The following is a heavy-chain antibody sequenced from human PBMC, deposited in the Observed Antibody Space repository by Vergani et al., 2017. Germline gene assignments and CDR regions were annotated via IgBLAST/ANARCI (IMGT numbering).Heavy chain of an antibody. J-gene: IGHJ1*01. Sequence: QVQLQESGPGLVKPSQTLSLTCTVSGGSISSGDYYWSWIRQPPGKGLEWIGYIYYSGSTYYNPSLKSRVTISVDTSKNQFSLKLSSVTAADTAVYYCAAYVRTYPSWGVAATHFSRTEYFQHWGQGTLVTVSS. D-gene: IGHD2-15*01. V-gene: IGHV4-30-4*01. CDR3: AAYVRTYPSWGVAATHFSRTEYFQH. CDR1: GGSISSGDYY. CDR2: IYYSGST.